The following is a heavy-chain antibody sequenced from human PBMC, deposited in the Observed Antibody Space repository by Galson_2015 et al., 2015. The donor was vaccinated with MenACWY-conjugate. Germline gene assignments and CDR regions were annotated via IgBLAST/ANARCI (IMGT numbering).Heavy chain of an antibody. V-gene: IGHV3-66*01. CDR3: ARVLGGTPFYYGMDV. CDR1: GFTVSSNY. D-gene: IGHD4-23*01. Sequence: SLRLSCAASGFTVSSNYMSWVRQAPGKGLEWVSVIYSGGSTYYADSVKGRFTISRGDSKSTLYLQMNSLRAEDTAVYSCARVLGGTPFYYGMDVWGQGTTVTVSS. J-gene: IGHJ6*02. CDR2: IYSGGST.